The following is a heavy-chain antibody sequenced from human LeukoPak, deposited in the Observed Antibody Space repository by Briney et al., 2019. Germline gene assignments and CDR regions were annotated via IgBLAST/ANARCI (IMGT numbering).Heavy chain of an antibody. V-gene: IGHV4-34*01. CDR2: INHSGST. Sequence: SETLSLTCAVYGGSFSGYYWSWIRQPPGKGLEWIGEINHSGSTNYNPSLKSRVTISVDTSKNQFSLKLSSVTAADTAVYYCARGGVVPAAKSPADEGYYYYMDVWGKGTTVTVSS. CDR3: ARGGVVPAAKSPADEGYYYYMDV. CDR1: GGSFSGYY. J-gene: IGHJ6*03. D-gene: IGHD2-2*01.